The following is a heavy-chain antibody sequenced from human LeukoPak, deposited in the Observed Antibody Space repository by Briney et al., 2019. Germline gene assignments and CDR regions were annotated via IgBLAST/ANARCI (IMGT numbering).Heavy chain of an antibody. CDR2: NHYSGTTSGST. J-gene: IGHJ4*02. Sequence: PSETLSLTCTVSGGSLRSSYWGWVRQPPAKVLGWIGHNHYSGTTSGSTNYNPSLKSRVTISVDTSKNQFSLKLSSVTAADTAVYYCARDGSSGWSYYFDYWGQGTLVTVSS. CDR3: ARDGSSGWSYYFDY. CDR1: GGSLRSSY. V-gene: IGHV4-59*01. D-gene: IGHD6-19*01.